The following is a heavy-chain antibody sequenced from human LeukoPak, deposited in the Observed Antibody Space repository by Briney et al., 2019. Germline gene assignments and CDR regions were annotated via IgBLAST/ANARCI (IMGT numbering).Heavy chain of an antibody. CDR1: GFTFSTYS. D-gene: IGHD5-18*01. J-gene: IGHJ6*03. V-gene: IGHV3-48*01. CDR2: FSSSSSAI. CDR3: ARDREYTYGWYMDV. Sequence: GGSLRLSCAASGFTFSTYSMNWVRQAPGKGVEWVSYFSSSSSAIYYADSVKGRFTISRDNTKNSLYLQMNSLRAEDTAVYYCARDREYTYGWYMDVWGKGTTVTVSS.